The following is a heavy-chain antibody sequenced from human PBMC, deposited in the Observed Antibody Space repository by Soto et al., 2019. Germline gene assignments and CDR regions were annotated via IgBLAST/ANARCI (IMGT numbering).Heavy chain of an antibody. J-gene: IGHJ5*02. V-gene: IGHV4-59*01. CDR1: GGSISRYF. CDR2: IFYTGST. D-gene: IGHD2-21*01. Sequence: ETLSLTCTVSGGSISRYFWSWIRQSPGKGLEWIGYIFYTGSTTYNPSLKSRVTISIDTSKNQFSLKLSSLTAADTAVYYCAHFSDLEWFDPWGQGTLVTVSS. CDR3: AHFSDLEWFDP.